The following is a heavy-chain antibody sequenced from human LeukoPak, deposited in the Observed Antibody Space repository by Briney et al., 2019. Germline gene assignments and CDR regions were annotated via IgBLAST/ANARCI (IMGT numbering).Heavy chain of an antibody. D-gene: IGHD3-10*01. Sequence: SVKVSCKASGGTFSIYTISWVRQAPGQGLEWMGRIIPILGIANYAQKFQGRVTITADKSTSTAYMELSSLRSEDTAVYYCARDGYETYYYGSGSYSNWFDPWGQGTLVTVSS. V-gene: IGHV1-69*04. CDR2: IIPILGIA. J-gene: IGHJ5*02. CDR3: ARDGYETYYYGSGSYSNWFDP. CDR1: GGTFSIYT.